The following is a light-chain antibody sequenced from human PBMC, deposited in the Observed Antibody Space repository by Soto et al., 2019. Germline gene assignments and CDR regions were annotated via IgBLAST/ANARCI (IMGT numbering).Light chain of an antibody. V-gene: IGKV3-11*01. Sequence: EIVLTQSPATLSLSPGERATLSCRASQSVSSYLAVYQQKPCQATRLLIYDASNRATGIPARFSGSGSGTDFTLTISSLEPEDFAFYYCQQRSNWPPRFTFGPGTKVDIK. CDR2: DAS. J-gene: IGKJ3*01. CDR1: QSVSSY. CDR3: QQRSNWPPRFT.